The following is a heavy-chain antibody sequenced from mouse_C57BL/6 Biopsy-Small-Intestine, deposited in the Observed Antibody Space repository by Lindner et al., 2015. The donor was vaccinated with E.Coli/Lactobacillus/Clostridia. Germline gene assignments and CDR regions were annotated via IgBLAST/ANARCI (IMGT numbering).Heavy chain of an antibody. Sequence: QLQESGAELVRPGASVKLSCTASGFNIKDDYMHWVKQRPEQGLEWIGWIDPENGDTEYASKFQGKATITADTSSNTAYLQLSSLTSEDTAVYYCTTLCMDYWGQGTSVTVSS. CDR2: IDPENGDT. CDR1: GFNIKDDY. CDR3: TTLCMDY. J-gene: IGHJ4*01. V-gene: IGHV14-4*01.